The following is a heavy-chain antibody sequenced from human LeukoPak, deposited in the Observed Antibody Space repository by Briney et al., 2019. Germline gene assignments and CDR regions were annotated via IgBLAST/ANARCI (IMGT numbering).Heavy chain of an antibody. CDR3: ARDRVWGYCTSTSCRRSFDY. V-gene: IGHV4-59*01. Sequence: PSETLSLTCTVSGGSLSSYYWSWIRQPPGEGLEWIGYIYYSGSTNYNPSLKSRVTISVDTSKNQFSLRLSSVTAADTAVYYCARDRVWGYCTSTSCRRSFDYWGQETLVTVSS. CDR1: GGSLSSYY. D-gene: IGHD2-2*01. CDR2: IYYSGST. J-gene: IGHJ4*02.